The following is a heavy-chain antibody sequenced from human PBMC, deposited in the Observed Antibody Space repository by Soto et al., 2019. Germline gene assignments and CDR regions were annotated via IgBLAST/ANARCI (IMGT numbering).Heavy chain of an antibody. CDR2: IYYTGST. J-gene: IGHJ4*02. CDR1: GGSISGYY. V-gene: IGHV4-59*12. Sequence: SETLSLTCTVSGGSISGYYWSWIRQPPGKRLEWIGYIYYTGSTNYNPSLRSRVTISIDTSKNQFSLQLSSVTAADTAVYYCVRDIRWGRGTLVTVSS. CDR3: VRDIR.